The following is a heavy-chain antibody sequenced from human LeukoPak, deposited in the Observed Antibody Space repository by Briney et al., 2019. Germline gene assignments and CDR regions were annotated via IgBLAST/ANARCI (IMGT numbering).Heavy chain of an antibody. V-gene: IGHV4-59*01. CDR1: GGSISSYY. J-gene: IGHJ2*01. CDR3: AREVNCGGDCYSHDL. D-gene: IGHD2-21*02. Sequence: SETPSLTCAVYGGSISSYYWSWIRQPPGKGLEWIGYIYYSGSTNYNPSLKSRVTISVDTSKNQFSLKLSSVTAADTAVYYCAREVNCGGDCYSHDLWGRGTLVTVSS. CDR2: IYYSGST.